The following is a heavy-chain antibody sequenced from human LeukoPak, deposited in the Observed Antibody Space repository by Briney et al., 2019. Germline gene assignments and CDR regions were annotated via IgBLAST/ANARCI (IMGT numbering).Heavy chain of an antibody. Sequence: GGSLRLSCAASGFTFSSYWMSWVRQAPGEGLEWVVNIKQDGSGKYYVDSVKGRFTISRDNAKNSLYLQMSSLRAEDTAVYYCARDTYDSSSYYAYLDYWGQGTLVTVSS. CDR1: GFTFSSYW. D-gene: IGHD3-22*01. V-gene: IGHV3-7*01. CDR2: IKQDGSGK. CDR3: ARDTYDSSSYYAYLDY. J-gene: IGHJ4*02.